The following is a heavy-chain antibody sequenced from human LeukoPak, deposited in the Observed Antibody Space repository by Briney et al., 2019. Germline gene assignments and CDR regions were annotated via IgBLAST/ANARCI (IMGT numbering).Heavy chain of an antibody. Sequence: PGGSLRLSCAASGXTVSSNYMTWVRQGPGKGLEWVSIIYSGGSTYYADSVKGRFTISRDNLKNTLNLQLNSLRAEDTAVYYCAREGRDGYNHDAFDIWGQGTMVTVSS. J-gene: IGHJ3*02. D-gene: IGHD5-24*01. CDR2: IYSGGST. V-gene: IGHV3-66*01. CDR3: AREGRDGYNHDAFDI. CDR1: GXTVSSNY.